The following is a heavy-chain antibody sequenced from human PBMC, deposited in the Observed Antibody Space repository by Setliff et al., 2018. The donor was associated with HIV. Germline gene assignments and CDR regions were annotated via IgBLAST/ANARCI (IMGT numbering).Heavy chain of an antibody. CDR1: GGSLSSGSYY. J-gene: IGHJ3*02. CDR3: AREVFSGWRIFDI. V-gene: IGHV4-39*07. Sequence: PSETLSLTCSVSGGSLSSGSYYWGWIRQPPGKGLEWIGDITHTRATNYNPSLQSRVTISVETSKNQFSLKLSSVTAADTAVYYCAREVFSGWRIFDIWGHGTMVTVSS. D-gene: IGHD6-19*01. CDR2: ITHTRAT.